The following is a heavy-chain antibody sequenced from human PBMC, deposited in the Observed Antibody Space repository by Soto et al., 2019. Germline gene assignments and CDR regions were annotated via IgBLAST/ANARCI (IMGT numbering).Heavy chain of an antibody. CDR3: ARGPGYYFDY. J-gene: IGHJ4*02. CDR1: GFTFSRYA. CDR2: ISSNGGST. V-gene: IGHV3-64*01. Sequence: EVQLVESGGDLVQPGGSLRLSCAASGFTFSRYAMHWVHQAPGKGLEYVSAISSNGGSTYYANSVKGRFTISRDNSKNTLYLQMGSLRAEDMAVYYCARGPGYYFDYWGQGTLVTVSS.